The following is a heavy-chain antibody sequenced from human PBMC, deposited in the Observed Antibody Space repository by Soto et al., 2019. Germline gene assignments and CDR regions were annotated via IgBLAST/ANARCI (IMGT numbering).Heavy chain of an antibody. CDR1: GFTFSRDW. CDR2: INQDGSVK. CDR3: ARGFQ. V-gene: IGHV3-7*05. Sequence: EVQLVESGGGLVQPGGSLRLYCAASGFTFSRDWMSWVRQAPGKGPEWVANINQDGSVKGYVDSVRGRFTISRDNVKGSLFLLMNSLKVEDTGAYYCARGFQWGQGTLVTVS. J-gene: IGHJ4*02.